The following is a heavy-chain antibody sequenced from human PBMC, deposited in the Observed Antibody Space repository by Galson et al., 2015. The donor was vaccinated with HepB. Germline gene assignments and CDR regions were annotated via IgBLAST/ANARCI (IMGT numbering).Heavy chain of an antibody. CDR1: GFTFSSYW. J-gene: IGHJ6*02. CDR3: ARDLGLSGYDNYYYYGMDV. D-gene: IGHD5-12*01. V-gene: IGHV3-7*03. CDR2: VKQDGSEK. Sequence: SLRLSCAASGFTFSSYWMSWVRQAPGKGLEWVANVKQDGSEKYYVDSVKGRFTISRDNAKNSLYLQMNSLRAEDTAVYYCARDLGLSGYDNYYYYGMDVWGPGTTVTVSS.